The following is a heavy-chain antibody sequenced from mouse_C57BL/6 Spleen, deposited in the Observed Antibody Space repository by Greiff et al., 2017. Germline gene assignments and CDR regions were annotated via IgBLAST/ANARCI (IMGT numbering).Heavy chain of an antibody. Sequence: VQLQQPGAELVRPGSSVKLSCKASGYTFTSYWMHWVKQRPIQGLEWIGNIDPSDSETHYNQKFKDKATLTVDKSSSTAYMQLSSLTSEDSAVYYCARGPYYDGYPYWYFDVGHRDHGHRLL. D-gene: IGHD2-3*01. V-gene: IGHV1-52*01. CDR2: IDPSDSET. J-gene: IGHJ1*03. CDR3: ARGPYYDGYPYWYFDV. CDR1: GYTFTSYW.